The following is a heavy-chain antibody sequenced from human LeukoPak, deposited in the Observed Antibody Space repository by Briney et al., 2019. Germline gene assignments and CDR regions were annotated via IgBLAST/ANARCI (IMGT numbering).Heavy chain of an antibody. D-gene: IGHD1-26*01. CDR1: GFTFSKFG. V-gene: IGHV3-23*01. J-gene: IGHJ4*02. CDR2: ISSSGTT. Sequence: GGSLRLSCAPSGFTFSKFGSWVRQAPGKGLEWVSAISSSGTTYYADSVKGRFTVSRDNSKNTLYLQMNSLRVEDTAVYYCANGRSETYQYWGQGSLVTVSS. CDR3: ANGRSETYQY.